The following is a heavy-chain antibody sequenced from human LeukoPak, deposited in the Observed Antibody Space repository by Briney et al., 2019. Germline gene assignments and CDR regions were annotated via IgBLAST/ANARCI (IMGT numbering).Heavy chain of an antibody. CDR3: ARAAYYFDGSGPTWFDP. J-gene: IGHJ5*02. D-gene: IGHD3-22*01. CDR2: IWFDGSNK. CDR1: GFTFNNYG. Sequence: GGSLRLSCAASGFTFNNYGMHWDRQAPGKGLEWVALIWFDGSNKYYADSVKGRFTISRDNSKNTLDLQMSGLRAEDTAVYYCARAAYYFDGSGPTWFDPWGQGTLVTVSS. V-gene: IGHV3-33*01.